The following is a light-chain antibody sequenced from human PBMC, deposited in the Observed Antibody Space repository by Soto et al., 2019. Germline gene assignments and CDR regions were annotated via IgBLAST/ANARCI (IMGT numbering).Light chain of an antibody. CDR1: QSVSNN. V-gene: IGKV3-15*01. J-gene: IGKJ1*01. CDR2: GAY. CDR3: QHYNNWPPWT. Sequence: IVMTQSPATLSVSPGERATLSCRASQSVSNNLAWYQQKPGQAPRLLIYGAYTRATGITARFSGSGSGTEFTLTISSLQSEDFAVYYCQHYNNWPPWTFGRGTTVEIK.